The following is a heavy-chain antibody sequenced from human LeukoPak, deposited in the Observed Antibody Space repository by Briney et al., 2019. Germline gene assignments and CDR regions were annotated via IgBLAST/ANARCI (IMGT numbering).Heavy chain of an antibody. CDR3: AQYYYDSSGYYFDY. D-gene: IGHD3-22*01. Sequence: ASVKVSCKGSGYTFTSYDINWVRQATGQGLEWMGWMNPNSGNTGYAQKFQGRVTMTRNTSISTAYMELSSLRSEDTAVYYCAQYYYDSSGYYFDYWGQGTLVTVSS. J-gene: IGHJ4*02. CDR1: GYTFTSYD. V-gene: IGHV1-8*01. CDR2: MNPNSGNT.